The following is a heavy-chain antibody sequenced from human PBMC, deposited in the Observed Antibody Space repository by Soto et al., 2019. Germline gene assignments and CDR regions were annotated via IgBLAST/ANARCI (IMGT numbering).Heavy chain of an antibody. CDR3: ARHHGPTTSENWFDP. V-gene: IGHV1-18*01. CDR2: ISTYSGDT. CDR1: GYTFFTYD. Sequence: QVHLVQSGVEVQTPGASVKVSCQASGYTFFTYDISWVRQAPGQGLEWMGWISTYSGDTKYAQKFQGRVTMTTDTYTTTAYLELSSLRSDDTAVYYCARHHGPTTSENWFDPWGQGTPVTVSS. D-gene: IGHD5-12*01. J-gene: IGHJ5*02.